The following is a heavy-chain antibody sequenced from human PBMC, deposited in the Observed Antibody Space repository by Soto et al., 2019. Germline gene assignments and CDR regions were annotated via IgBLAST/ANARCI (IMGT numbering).Heavy chain of an antibody. D-gene: IGHD2-15*01. V-gene: IGHV4-39*01. CDR1: GGSISSSSYY. J-gene: IGHJ3*02. Sequence: SETLSLTCTVSGGSISSSSYYWGWIRQPPGKGLEWIGSIYYSGSTYYNPSLKSRVTISVDTSKNQFSLKLSSVTAADTAVYYCARPEDCSGGSCYLGAFDIWGQGTMVTVSS. CDR3: ARPEDCSGGSCYLGAFDI. CDR2: IYYSGST.